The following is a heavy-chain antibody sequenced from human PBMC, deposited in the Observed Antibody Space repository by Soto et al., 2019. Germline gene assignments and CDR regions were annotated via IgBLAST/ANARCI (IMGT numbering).Heavy chain of an antibody. CDR1: GFTFSSYG. CDR3: AKDAYFYGSGKGLDY. V-gene: IGHV3-30*18. D-gene: IGHD3-10*01. Sequence: QVQLVESGGGVVQPGRSLRLSCAASGFTFSSYGMHWVRQAPGKGLEWVAVISYDGSNKYYADSVKGRFTISRDNSKNTLYLRMNSLRAEDTAVYYCAKDAYFYGSGKGLDYWGQGTLVTVSS. J-gene: IGHJ4*02. CDR2: ISYDGSNK.